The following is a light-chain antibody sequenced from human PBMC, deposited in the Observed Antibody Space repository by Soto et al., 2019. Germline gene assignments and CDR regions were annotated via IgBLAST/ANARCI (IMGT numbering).Light chain of an antibody. CDR2: DVS. CDR3: SSYRSSETLV. CDR1: SSDVGAYNY. Sequence: QSALTQPASVSGSPGQSITISCTGTSSDVGAYNYVSWYQQHPGKAPKLMIYDVSNRPSGVSNRFSGSKSGNTASLTISGLQGEDEADYYCSSYRSSETLVFGTGTKLTVL. J-gene: IGLJ1*01. V-gene: IGLV2-14*03.